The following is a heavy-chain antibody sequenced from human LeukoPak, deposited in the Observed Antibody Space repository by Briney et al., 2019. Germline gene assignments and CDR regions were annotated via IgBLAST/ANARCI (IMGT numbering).Heavy chain of an antibody. Sequence: KASETLSLTCTVSGGSTSSYYWSWIRQPPGKGLEWIGYIYYSGSTNYNPSLKSRVTISVDTPKNQFSLKLSSVAAADTAVYYCAGQSSSWYGLWGQGTLVTVSS. J-gene: IGHJ4*02. CDR1: GGSTSSYY. D-gene: IGHD6-13*01. CDR2: IYYSGST. V-gene: IGHV4-59*01. CDR3: AGQSSSWYGL.